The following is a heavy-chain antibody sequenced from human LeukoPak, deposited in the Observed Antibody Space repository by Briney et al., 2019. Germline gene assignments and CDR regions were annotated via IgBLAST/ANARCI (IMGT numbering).Heavy chain of an antibody. V-gene: IGHV4-4*07. CDR1: GGSFSGYY. Sequence: SETLSLTCAVYGGSFSGYYWSWIRQPPGKGLEWIGLIYTSGTTNYNPSLKSRVTISLDTSKNQVSLKLTSVTAADTAVYYCAREYSFWGQGTLVTVSS. D-gene: IGHD2-15*01. CDR2: IYTSGTT. J-gene: IGHJ3*01. CDR3: AREYSF.